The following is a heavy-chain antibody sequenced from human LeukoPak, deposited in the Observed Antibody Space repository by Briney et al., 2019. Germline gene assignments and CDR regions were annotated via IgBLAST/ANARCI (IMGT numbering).Heavy chain of an antibody. J-gene: IGHJ4*02. V-gene: IGHV3-30*04. D-gene: IGHD2-15*01. Sequence: PGGSLRLSCAASGFTFSNYAMHWVRQASGKGLEWVTVISFDGNDKFYADSVKGRFTISRDNSKNTLSLQMNSLRTDDTAVYYCATQPCSGGRCYLDNWGQGTLVTVSS. CDR3: ATQPCSGGRCYLDN. CDR2: ISFDGNDK. CDR1: GFTFSNYA.